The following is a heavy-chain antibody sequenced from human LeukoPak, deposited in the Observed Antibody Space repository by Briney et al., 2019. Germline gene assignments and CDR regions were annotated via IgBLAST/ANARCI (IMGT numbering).Heavy chain of an antibody. D-gene: IGHD2-15*01. V-gene: IGHV1-2*02. CDR3: AKEADIVSFDL. CDR1: GYTFTGNH. Sequence: GASVKVSCKASGYTFTGNHVHWVRQPPGQGLEWMGWIAPNSGGTMYAQKFQDRVTMTSDTSISTAYMELSGLRSDDTAVYFCAKEADIVSFDLWGRGTLVTVSS. J-gene: IGHJ2*01. CDR2: IAPNSGGT.